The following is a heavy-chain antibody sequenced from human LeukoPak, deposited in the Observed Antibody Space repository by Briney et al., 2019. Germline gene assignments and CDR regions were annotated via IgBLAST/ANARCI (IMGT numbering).Heavy chain of an antibody. CDR3: ARDFLNAIDI. V-gene: IGHV3-21*01. CDR2: ISSSSTYI. Sequence: GGSLRLSCAASGFTFSSSTMTWVRQSPGKGLEWVSSISSSSTYIYYADSVKSRFIISRDNAKNSLYLQMNSLRAEDTAVFYCARDFLNAIDIWGQGTMVTVSS. J-gene: IGHJ3*02. CDR1: GFTFSSST. D-gene: IGHD2/OR15-2a*01.